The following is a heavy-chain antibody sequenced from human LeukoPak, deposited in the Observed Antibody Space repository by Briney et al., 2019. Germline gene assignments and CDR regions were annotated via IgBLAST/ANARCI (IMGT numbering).Heavy chain of an antibody. J-gene: IGHJ6*02. Sequence: GASVNVSCKASGYPFTNYGTSWVRQAPGQGLEWMGWISGYNGNTNSAQKVQGRVTMTTDTSTSTAYMELRSLRSDDTAVYYCVRDRGEWIDQYYGMDVWGQGTTVTVSS. CDR3: VRDRGEWIDQYYGMDV. V-gene: IGHV1-18*01. CDR2: ISGYNGNT. CDR1: GYPFTNYG. D-gene: IGHD3-10*01.